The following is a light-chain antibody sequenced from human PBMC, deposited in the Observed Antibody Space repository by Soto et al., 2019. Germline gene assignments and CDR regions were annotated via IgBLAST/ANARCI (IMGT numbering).Light chain of an antibody. CDR2: GAS. CDR3: QQYGSTPFT. Sequence: TQSPSTLSASVGDRVTITCRASQSVSSNYLAWYQQKPGQAPRLLIYGASSRASDIPDRFSGSGSGTDFTLIISRLEPEDFAMYYCQQYGSTPFTFGPGTKVDVK. CDR1: QSVSSNY. V-gene: IGKV3-20*01. J-gene: IGKJ3*01.